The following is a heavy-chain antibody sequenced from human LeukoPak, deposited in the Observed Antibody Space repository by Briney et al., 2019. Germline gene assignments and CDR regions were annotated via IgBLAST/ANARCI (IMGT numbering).Heavy chain of an antibody. J-gene: IGHJ3*02. CDR2: IYYSGST. V-gene: IGHV4-59*01. CDR1: GGSISFYY. Sequence: PSDTLSLTCTVSGGSISFYYWSWIRQPPGEGLEWIGYIYYSGSTNYNPSLKSRVTISVDTSKNQFSLKLSSVTAADTAVYYCARGFRYAKYYDILTGPIWGQGTMVTVSS. D-gene: IGHD3-9*01. CDR3: ARGFRYAKYYDILTGPI.